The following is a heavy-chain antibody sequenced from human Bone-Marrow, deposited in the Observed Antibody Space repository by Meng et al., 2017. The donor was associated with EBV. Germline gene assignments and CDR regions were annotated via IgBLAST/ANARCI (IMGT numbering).Heavy chain of an antibody. CDR2: IYHSGST. V-gene: IGHV4-4*02. CDR1: GXSISSSNW. D-gene: IGHD3-9*01. J-gene: IGHJ5*02. CDR3: ATRLRYFDWLLSPSWFDP. Sequence: QMQLQESVPGLVKPSXXLXLTCAXXGXSISSSNWWSWVRQPPGKGLEWIGEIYHSGSTNYNPSLKSRVTISVDKSKNQFSLKLSSVTAADTAVYYCATRLRYFDWLLSPSWFDPWGQGTLVTVSS.